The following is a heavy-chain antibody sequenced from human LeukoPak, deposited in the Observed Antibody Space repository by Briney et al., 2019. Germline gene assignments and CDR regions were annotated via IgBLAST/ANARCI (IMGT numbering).Heavy chain of an antibody. CDR1: GFTVSSNY. CDR3: ARAPGTIYSNYANPDY. Sequence: PGGSLRLSCAASGFTVSSNYMSWVRQAPGKGLEWVSLIYSGGVTEYADSVRGRFTISRDNSKNTLYFQMHSLRVEDTAVYYCARAPGTIYSNYANPDYWGQGTLVTVSS. D-gene: IGHD4-11*01. V-gene: IGHV3-66*01. J-gene: IGHJ4*02. CDR2: IYSGGVT.